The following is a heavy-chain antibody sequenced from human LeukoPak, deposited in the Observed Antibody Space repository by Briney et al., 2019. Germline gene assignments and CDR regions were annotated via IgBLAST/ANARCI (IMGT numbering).Heavy chain of an antibody. V-gene: IGHV1-2*02. J-gene: IGHJ6*03. CDR2: INPNSGGT. CDR3: ARGRVPAAPRDYYYMDV. CDR1: GYTFTGYY. D-gene: IGHD2-2*01. Sequence: ASVKVSCKASGYTFTGYYMHWVRQAPGQGLEWMGWINPNSGGTNYAQKFQGRVTMTRDTSISTAYMELSRLRSDDTAVYYCARGRVPAAPRDYYYMDVWGKGTTVTVSS.